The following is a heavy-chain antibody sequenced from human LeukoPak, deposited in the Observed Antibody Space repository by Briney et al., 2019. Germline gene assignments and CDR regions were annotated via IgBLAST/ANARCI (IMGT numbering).Heavy chain of an antibody. J-gene: IGHJ4*02. D-gene: IGHD5-18*01. Sequence: GGSLRLSCAASGCTVSSNYMSWVRQAPGKGLEWVSVIYSDGRIHSADSVKGRFTISRDDSKNTLSLQMNSLRAGDTAVYYCARESGYSYGLAGFFDYWGQGTLVTVSS. CDR1: GCTVSSNY. V-gene: IGHV3-53*01. CDR3: ARESGYSYGLAGFFDY. CDR2: IYSDGRI.